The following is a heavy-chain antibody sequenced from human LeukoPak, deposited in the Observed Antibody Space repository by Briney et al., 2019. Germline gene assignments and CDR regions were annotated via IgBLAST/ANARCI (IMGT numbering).Heavy chain of an antibody. D-gene: IGHD4-17*01. J-gene: IGHJ4*02. V-gene: IGHV3-21*01. Sequence: GGSLRLSCEASEFTFSSYSMSWVRQAPGKGLEWVSSISSSTSYIYYADSVKGRFTISKDNAKNSLYLQMNSLRAEDTAVYYCARAGGSTVSHSDYWGQGTLVTVSS. CDR1: EFTFSSYS. CDR3: ARAGGSTVSHSDY. CDR2: ISSSTSYI.